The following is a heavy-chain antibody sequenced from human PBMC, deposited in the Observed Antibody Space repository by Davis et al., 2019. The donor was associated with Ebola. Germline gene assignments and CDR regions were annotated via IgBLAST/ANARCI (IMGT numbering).Heavy chain of an antibody. J-gene: IGHJ6*04. Sequence: ASVKVSCKASGYTFTSYYMHWVRQAPGQGLEWMGIINPSGGSTSYAQKFQGRVTMTRDTSTSTVYMELSSLRSEDTAVYYCARDKLELRLGGGMDVWGKGTTVTVSS. V-gene: IGHV1-46*01. CDR3: ARDKLELRLGGGMDV. CDR1: GYTFTSYY. CDR2: INPSGGST. D-gene: IGHD1-7*01.